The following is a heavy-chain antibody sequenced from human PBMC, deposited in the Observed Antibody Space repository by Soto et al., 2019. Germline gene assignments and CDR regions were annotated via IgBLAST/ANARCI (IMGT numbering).Heavy chain of an antibody. V-gene: IGHV3-21*01. J-gene: IGHJ4*02. D-gene: IGHD5-12*01. CDR2: ISSSSSYI. CDR3: AREKRDGYNYFGY. CDR1: GFTFSSYS. Sequence: GGSLRLSCAASGFTFSSYSMNWVRQAQGKGLEWVSSISSSSSYIYYADSVKGRFTISRDNAKNSLYLQMSSLRAKDTAVYYCAREKRDGYNYFGYWGQGTLVTVSS.